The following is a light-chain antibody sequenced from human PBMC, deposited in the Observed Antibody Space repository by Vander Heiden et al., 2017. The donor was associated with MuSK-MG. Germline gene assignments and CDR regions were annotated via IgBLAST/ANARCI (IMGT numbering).Light chain of an antibody. CDR1: SSDVGGYNY. CDR2: DVS. Sequence: QSALTQPRSVSGSPGQSVTISCTGTSSDVGGYNYVSWYQQHPGKAPKLMIYDVSKRPSGVPDRFSGSKSGNTASLTISGLQAEDEADYYCCSFAGNYILEVFGGGTELTGL. V-gene: IGLV2-11*01. CDR3: CSFAGNYILEV. J-gene: IGLJ2*01.